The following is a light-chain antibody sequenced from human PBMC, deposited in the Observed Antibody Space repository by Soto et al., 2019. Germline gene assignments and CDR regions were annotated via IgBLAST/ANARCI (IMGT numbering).Light chain of an antibody. J-gene: IGLJ2*01. V-gene: IGLV2-14*01. Sequence: QSVLTQPASVSGSPGQSITISCTGTGSDVGGYKYVSWYQQHPGKAPKLMIYEVSNRPSGVSDRLSGPKSGNTASLTISGLQAEDEADYYCSSYTSSSTVVFGGGTKLTVL. CDR3: SSYTSSSTVV. CDR2: EVS. CDR1: GSDVGGYKY.